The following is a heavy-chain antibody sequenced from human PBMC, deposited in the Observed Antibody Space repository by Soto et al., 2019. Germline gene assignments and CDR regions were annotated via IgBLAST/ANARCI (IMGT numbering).Heavy chain of an antibody. CDR1: GGSISSYY. J-gene: IGHJ3*02. CDR3: ARVWGGAFDI. V-gene: IGHV4-59*01. D-gene: IGHD3-10*01. CDR2: IYYSGST. Sequence: QVQLQESGPGLFKPSETLSLTCTVSGGSISSYYWSCIRQPPGKGLEWIGYIYYSGSTNCNPSLKSRVTISVDTSKNQFSLKLSSVTAADTDVYYCARVWGGAFDIWGQGTMVTVSS.